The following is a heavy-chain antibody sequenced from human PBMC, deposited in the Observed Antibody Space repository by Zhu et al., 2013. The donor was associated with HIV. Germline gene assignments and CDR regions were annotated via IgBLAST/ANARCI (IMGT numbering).Heavy chain of an antibody. CDR3: ARCGVHDFWSGAPAGYYYYGMDV. J-gene: IGHJ6*02. V-gene: IGHV1-8*01. CDR2: MNPHSGHS. D-gene: IGHD3-3*01. Sequence: QVQLVQSGAEVKKPGASVKVSCKTSGYSFTSYDINWVRQATGQGLEWMGWMNPHSGHSGYAQKFQGRVTISADKSTSTAYMELSSLRSEDTAVYYCARCGVHDFWSGAPAGYYYYGMDVWGQGTTVTVSS. CDR1: GYSFTSYD.